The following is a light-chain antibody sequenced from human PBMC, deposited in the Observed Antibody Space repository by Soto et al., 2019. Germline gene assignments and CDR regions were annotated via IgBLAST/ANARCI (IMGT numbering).Light chain of an antibody. Sequence: MTQAPSTLSVSAGERATLSCGASQSVNRSLVWYQQKPGKAPRLLIYDASKRATGIPARFRGSGSGTDFTLTISSLAPEDFEVYYCQQRDISPWPFGQGTKVDIK. CDR3: QQRDISPWP. V-gene: IGKV3-11*01. CDR1: QSVNRS. J-gene: IGKJ1*01. CDR2: DAS.